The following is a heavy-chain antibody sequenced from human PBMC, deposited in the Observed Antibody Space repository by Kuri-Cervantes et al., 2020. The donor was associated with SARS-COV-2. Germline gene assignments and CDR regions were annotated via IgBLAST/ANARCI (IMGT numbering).Heavy chain of an antibody. J-gene: IGHJ4*02. CDR2: IYYSGST. Sequence: ESLKISCTVSGGSISSYYWSWIRQPPGKGLEWIGHIYYSGSTNYNPSLKSRVTISVDTSKNQFSLKLSSVTAADTAVYYCARVGGNWELPFDYWGQGTLVTVSS. D-gene: IGHD3-10*01. CDR3: ARVGGNWELPFDY. V-gene: IGHV4-59*01. CDR1: GGSISSYY.